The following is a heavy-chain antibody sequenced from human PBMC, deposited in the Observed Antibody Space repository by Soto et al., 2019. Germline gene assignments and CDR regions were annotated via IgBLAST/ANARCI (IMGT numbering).Heavy chain of an antibody. CDR1: GFTFSSYG. J-gene: IGHJ4*02. CDR2: IWYDGSNK. CDR3: ARDRRPSSGWYYFDY. D-gene: IGHD6-19*01. V-gene: IGHV3-33*01. Sequence: GGSLRLSCAASGFTFSSYGMHWVRQAPGKGLEWVAVIWYDGSNKYYADSVKGRFTISRDNSKNTLYLQMNSLRAEDTAVYYCARDRRPSSGWYYFDYWGQGTLVTVSS.